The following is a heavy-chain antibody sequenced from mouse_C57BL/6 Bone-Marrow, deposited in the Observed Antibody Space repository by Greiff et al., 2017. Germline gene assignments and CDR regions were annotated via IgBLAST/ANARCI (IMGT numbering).Heavy chain of an antibody. CDR3: TTDGYYGFAY. J-gene: IGHJ3*01. CDR1: GFNIKDDY. CDR2: IDPENGDT. D-gene: IGHD2-3*01. V-gene: IGHV14-4*01. Sequence: EVHLVESGAELVRPGASVKLSCTASGFNIKDDYMPWVKQRPDQGLEWIGWIDPENGDTEYASKFQGKATITADTSSNTAYLQLSSLTSEDTAVYYCTTDGYYGFAYWGQGTLVTVSA.